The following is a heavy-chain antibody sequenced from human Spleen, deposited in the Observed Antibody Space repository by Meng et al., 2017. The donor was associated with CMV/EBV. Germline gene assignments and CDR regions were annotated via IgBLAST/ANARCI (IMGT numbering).Heavy chain of an antibody. CDR3: TTDRRWVGGVDY. V-gene: IGHV3-15*04. CDR1: GFNVSSAW. CDR2: IESKTDGGTT. J-gene: IGHJ4*02. D-gene: IGHD3-10*01. Sequence: ASGFNVSSAWMSRGRQAPGKGLEWVGRIESKTDGGTTDYAAPVKGRFNISRDESKNTLYLQMNSLKTEDTAVYYCTTDRRWVGGVDYWGQGTLVTVSS.